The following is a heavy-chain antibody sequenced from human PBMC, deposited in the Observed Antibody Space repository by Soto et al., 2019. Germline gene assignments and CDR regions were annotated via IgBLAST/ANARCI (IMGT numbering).Heavy chain of an antibody. CDR3: AKDATRTNGWYHFVY. D-gene: IGHD6-19*01. Sequence: PGGSLRLSCAASGFTFSYFAMGWVRQAPGKGLEWVSVLNDRGDTTYYTDSVKGRFTISRDNSRNTLYLQMNSLRSEDAAVYYCAKDATRTNGWYHFVYWGQGALLTVST. J-gene: IGHJ4*02. CDR1: GFTFSYFA. CDR2: LNDRGDTT. V-gene: IGHV3-23*01.